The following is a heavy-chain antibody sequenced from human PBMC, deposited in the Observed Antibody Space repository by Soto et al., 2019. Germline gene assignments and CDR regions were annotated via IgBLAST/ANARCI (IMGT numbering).Heavy chain of an antibody. V-gene: IGHV3-33*01. Sequence: QVQLVESGGGVVQPGRSLRLSCAASGLTCSSNGMHWVRQAPSKGLEWVAVIWYDGSNKYYADSVKGRFTISRDNSKNTLYLQMNSLRAEDTAVYYCARGLYYGSGSSLNWFDPSGQGTLVTVSS. CDR2: IWYDGSNK. CDR3: ARGLYYGSGSSLNWFDP. D-gene: IGHD3-10*01. J-gene: IGHJ5*02. CDR1: GLTCSSNG.